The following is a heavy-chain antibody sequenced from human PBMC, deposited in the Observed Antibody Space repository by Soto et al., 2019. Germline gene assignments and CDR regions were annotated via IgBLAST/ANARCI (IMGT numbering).Heavy chain of an antibody. Sequence: ASVKVSCKASGYTFTSYGISWVRQAPGQGLEWMGWISAYNGNTNYAQKLQGRVTMTTDTSTSTAYMELRSLRSDDTAVYYCARDENGEVTAISSFEYWGQGTLVTVSS. J-gene: IGHJ4*02. V-gene: IGHV1-18*01. D-gene: IGHD2-21*02. CDR2: ISAYNGNT. CDR1: GYTFTSYG. CDR3: ARDENGEVTAISSFEY.